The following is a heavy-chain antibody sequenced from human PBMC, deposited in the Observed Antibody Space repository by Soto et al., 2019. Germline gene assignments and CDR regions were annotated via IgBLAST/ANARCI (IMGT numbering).Heavy chain of an antibody. V-gene: IGHV3-7*01. CDR1: GFSFSSYQ. CDR3: AGWRWQQSELDS. D-gene: IGHD1-1*01. J-gene: IGHJ4*02. Sequence: EVQLVESGGGLVQPGGSLRPSCATSGFSFSSYQMSWVRQAPGMGLEWVASVMHDGRDTDYLDSVKGRFTISRDNAKNSLYLQMHSLRTEDTAVYYCAGWRWQQSELDSWGQGTLVTVSS. CDR2: VMHDGRDT.